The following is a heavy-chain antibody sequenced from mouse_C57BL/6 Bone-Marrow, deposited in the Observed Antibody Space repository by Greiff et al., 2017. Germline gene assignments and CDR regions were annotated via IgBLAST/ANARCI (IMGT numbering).Heavy chain of an antibody. D-gene: IGHD1-1*01. J-gene: IGHJ2*02. CDR3: WRERVTTVVVDY. Sequence: QVTLKESGPGILQPSQTLSLACTFSGISLSTSGMGLSWLRKPSGKALVWLASNWNNDNYYNPSLKRRPTISKATYNYQVFLKLPSVGTADSATSYGAWRERVTTVVVDYWGQGTSLTVSS. CDR2: WNNDNY. V-gene: IGHV8-2*01. CDR1: ISLSTSGMGL.